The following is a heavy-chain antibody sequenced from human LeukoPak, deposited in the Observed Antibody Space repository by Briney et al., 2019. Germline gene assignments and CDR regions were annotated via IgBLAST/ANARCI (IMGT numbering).Heavy chain of an antibody. CDR2: ISRNSTYI. Sequence: PGGSLRLSCAASGFTFSDYIMNWVRQAPGKGLEWVASISRNSTYIHYADSVKGRFTISRDNAKNSLYLQMSSLRAEDTAVYYCARDYASDYWGQGTLVTVSS. J-gene: IGHJ4*02. CDR3: ARDYASDY. D-gene: IGHD3-10*01. V-gene: IGHV3-21*01. CDR1: GFTFSDYI.